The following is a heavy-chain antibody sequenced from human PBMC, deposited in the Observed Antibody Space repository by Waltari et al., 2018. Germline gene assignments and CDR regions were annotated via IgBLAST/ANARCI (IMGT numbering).Heavy chain of an antibody. Sequence: EVQLLQSGAEVKKPGTPVKISCKVSGDTFTDNYIHWIQQAPGTGLQRKGRVDAEDGQAVYAEKFQGRVTMTADTSIHTAYMELTSLTSEDTAFYYCAAALGGGISASRPFHFWGQGTMITVSS. J-gene: IGHJ3*01. CDR1: GDTFTDNY. D-gene: IGHD3-10*01. CDR2: VDAEDGQA. CDR3: AAALGGGISASRPFHF. V-gene: IGHV1-69-2*01.